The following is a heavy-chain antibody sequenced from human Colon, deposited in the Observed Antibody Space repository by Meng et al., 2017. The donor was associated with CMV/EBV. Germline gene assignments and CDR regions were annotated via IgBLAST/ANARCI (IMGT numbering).Heavy chain of an antibody. Sequence: GGSLRLSCTASGFTFGDYSIHWVRQVPGKGLEWVSGISWSGGTIRYADSVRGRFTISRDNAKKSVYLEMNSLRGEDTALYYCAKSFVPARFEDDMDVWGQGTTVTVSS. CDR2: ISWSGGTI. V-gene: IGHV3-9*01. D-gene: IGHD2-2*01. CDR3: AKSFVPARFEDDMDV. CDR1: GFTFGDYS. J-gene: IGHJ6*02.